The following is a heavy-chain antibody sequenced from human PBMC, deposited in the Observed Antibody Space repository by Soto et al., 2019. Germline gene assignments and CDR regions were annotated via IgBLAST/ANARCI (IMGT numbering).Heavy chain of an antibody. D-gene: IGHD3-10*01. CDR1: GYSFTSYW. J-gene: IGHJ5*02. V-gene: IGHV5-51*01. CDR2: IYPGDSDT. CDR3: ARARLSRSWWFDP. Sequence: PGESLKISCKGSGYSFTSYWIGWVRQMPGKGLECMGIIYPGDSDTRYSPSFQGQVTISADKSISTAYLQWSSLKASDTAVYYCARARLSRSWWFDPWGQGTLVTVSS.